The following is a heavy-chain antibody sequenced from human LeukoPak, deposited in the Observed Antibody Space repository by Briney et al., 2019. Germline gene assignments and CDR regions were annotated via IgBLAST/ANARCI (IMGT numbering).Heavy chain of an antibody. D-gene: IGHD3-3*01. V-gene: IGHV3-13*01. CDR1: GFTFSSYD. CDR3: ARGTTLEVLDY. CDR2: IGTAGDT. J-gene: IGHJ4*02. Sequence: GGSLRLSCAASGFTFSSYDMHWARQATGKGLEWVSAIGTAGDTYYPGSVKGRFTISRENAKNSLYLQMNSLRAGDTAVYYCARGTTLEVLDYWGQGTLVTVSS.